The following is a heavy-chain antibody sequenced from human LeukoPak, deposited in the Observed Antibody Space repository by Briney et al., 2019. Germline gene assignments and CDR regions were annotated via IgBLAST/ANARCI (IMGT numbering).Heavy chain of an antibody. V-gene: IGHV3-7*01. J-gene: IGHJ6*02. D-gene: IGHD2/OR15-2a*01. CDR2: IKQDGSEK. CDR1: GFTFSSYG. Sequence: GGSLRLSCAASGFTFSSYGMSWVRQAPGRGLEWVANIKQDGSEKYYVDSVKGRITISRDNAKNSLYLQMNSLRAEDTAVYYCARDRRIQYYYYYSGMDVWGQGTTVTVSS. CDR3: ARDRRIQYYYYYSGMDV.